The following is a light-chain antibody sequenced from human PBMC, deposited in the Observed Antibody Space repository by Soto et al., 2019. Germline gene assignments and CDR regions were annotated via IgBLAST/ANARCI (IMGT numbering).Light chain of an antibody. CDR2: DIN. V-gene: IGLV2-8*01. CDR3: ISYAGRNNVVV. CDR1: GSDVGAYNF. J-gene: IGLJ2*01. Sequence: QSALTQPPSASGSPGQSVTISCTGTGSDVGAYNFVSWYQHHPGKAPQSLIYDINKRSSGVPDRFAGDKSGNTAALTVAGPDTEDEAYYYGISYAGRNNVVVFGGGTKLTVL.